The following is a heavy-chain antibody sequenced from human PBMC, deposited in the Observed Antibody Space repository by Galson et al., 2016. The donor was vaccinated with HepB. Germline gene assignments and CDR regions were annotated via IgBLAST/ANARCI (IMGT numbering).Heavy chain of an antibody. CDR3: ARTRGMVRSPYGIDY. J-gene: IGHJ4*02. Sequence: SCAASGFTFSSFHWVRQAPGKGLEWVAAISFDESTQYYADSVKGRFTISRDNSKITLHLQMTTLRPEDTAVYYCARTRGMVRSPYGIDYWGQGTLVTVSS. CDR1: GFTFSSF. CDR2: ISFDESTQ. D-gene: IGHD5-18*01. V-gene: IGHV3-30*04.